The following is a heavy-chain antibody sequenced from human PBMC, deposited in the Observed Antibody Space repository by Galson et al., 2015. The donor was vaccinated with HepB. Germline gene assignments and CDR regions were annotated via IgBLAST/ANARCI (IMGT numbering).Heavy chain of an antibody. CDR1: GFTFSSYS. J-gene: IGHJ4*02. CDR2: ISSSSSYI. CDR3: ARAWFGELGNDY. Sequence: SLRLSCAASGFTFSSYSMNWVRQAPGKGLEWVSSISSSSSYIYYADSVKGRFTISRDNAKNSLYLQMNSLRAEDTAVYYCARAWFGELGNDYWGQGTLVTVSS. V-gene: IGHV3-21*01. D-gene: IGHD3-10*01.